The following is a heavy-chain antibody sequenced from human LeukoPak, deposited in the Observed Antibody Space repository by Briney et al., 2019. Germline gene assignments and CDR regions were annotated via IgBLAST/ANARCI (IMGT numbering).Heavy chain of an antibody. D-gene: IGHD5-24*01. CDR2: ISSDGSNK. J-gene: IGHJ4*02. CDR1: GFAFSSYS. CDR3: VRDGPNGYNDLDS. V-gene: IGHV3-30*04. Sequence: GRSLRLSCAASGFAFSSYSMHWVRQAPAKGLGSVAVISSDGSNKYYSDSMKGRFTISRDNSKNTLYLEMNSLRAEDTAVYYCVRDGPNGYNDLDSWGQGTLVIVSS.